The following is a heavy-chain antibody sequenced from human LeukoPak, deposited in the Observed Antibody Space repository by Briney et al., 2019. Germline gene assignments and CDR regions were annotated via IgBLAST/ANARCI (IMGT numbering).Heavy chain of an antibody. CDR1: GFTFRIDG. CDR2: ISNTSDTI. D-gene: IGHD5-24*01. Sequence: GGSLRLSCAASGFTFRIDGMNWVRQAPGKRPEWVSYISNTSDTIYYADSAKGRFTMSRDNARNSLFLQMDSLRAEDTAVYYCARATRNGYDYWGQGTLVTVSS. CDR3: ARATRNGYDY. V-gene: IGHV3-48*04. J-gene: IGHJ4*02.